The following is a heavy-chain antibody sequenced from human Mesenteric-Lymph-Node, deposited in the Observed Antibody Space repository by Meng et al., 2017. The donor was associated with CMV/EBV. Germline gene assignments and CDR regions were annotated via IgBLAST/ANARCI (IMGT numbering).Heavy chain of an antibody. Sequence: SCQASGTTFNRSTISWVRQAPGQGLEWMGRIIPILDIASYAHRFQGRVTFTADKSTSTAYMELSSLRSEDTAMYYCVIVMPNTDFDHWGQGTLVTVSS. D-gene: IGHD2-21*01. V-gene: IGHV1-69*02. CDR3: VIVMPNTDFDH. CDR1: GTTFNRST. CDR2: IIPILDIA. J-gene: IGHJ4*02.